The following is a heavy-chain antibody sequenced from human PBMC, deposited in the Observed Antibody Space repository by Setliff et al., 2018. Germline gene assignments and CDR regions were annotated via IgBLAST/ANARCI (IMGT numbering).Heavy chain of an antibody. CDR2: IYHSGST. J-gene: IGHJ5*02. CDR1: GYSISSGYY. CDR3: VRVHKP. Sequence: PSETLSLTCTVSGYSISSGYYWGWIRQPPGKGLEWIGSIYHSGSTYYNPSLKSRFTISRDNAKNPVYLQMNSLRVEDTAVYFCVRVHKPWGQGTLVTVSS. V-gene: IGHV4-38-2*02.